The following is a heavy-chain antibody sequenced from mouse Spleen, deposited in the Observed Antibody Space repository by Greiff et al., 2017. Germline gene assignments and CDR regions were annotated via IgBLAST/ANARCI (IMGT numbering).Heavy chain of an antibody. V-gene: IGHV5-17*01. CDR1: GFTFSDYG. D-gene: IGHD5-1*01. CDR2: ISSGSSTI. Sequence: EVQVVESGGGLVKPGGSLKLSCAASGFTFSDYGMRWVRQAPEKGLEWVAYISSGSSTIYYADTVKGRFTISRDNAKNTLFLQMTSLRSEDTAMYYCARLYPLMDYWGQGTSVTVSS. J-gene: IGHJ4*01. CDR3: ARLYPLMDY.